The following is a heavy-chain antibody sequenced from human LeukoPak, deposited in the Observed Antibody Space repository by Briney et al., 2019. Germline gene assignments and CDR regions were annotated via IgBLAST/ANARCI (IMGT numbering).Heavy chain of an antibody. V-gene: IGHV4-59*11. J-gene: IGHJ6*03. CDR3: ARAYGDSLYYYYYYMDV. D-gene: IGHD4-17*01. Sequence: SETLSLTCTVSGGSISSHYWSWIRQPPGKGLEWIGYIYYSGSTNYNPSLKSRVTISVDTSKNQFSLKLSSVTAADTAVYYCARAYGDSLYYYYYYMDVWGKGTTDTVSS. CDR1: GGSISSHY. CDR2: IYYSGST.